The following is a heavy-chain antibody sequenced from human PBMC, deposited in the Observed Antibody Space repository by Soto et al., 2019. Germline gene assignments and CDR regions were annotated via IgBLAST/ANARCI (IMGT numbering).Heavy chain of an antibody. Sequence: QVQLVQCGGEAKKPGASVRVSYKASGYTFTGYYMHWVRLAPGQGLEWMGWINPNSGGTNYAQKFQGWVTMTRDTSISTAYIELSRLRSDDTAVYYCARLGGERRNHYYYGMDVWGQGTTVTVSS. CDR3: ARLGGERRNHYYYGMDV. J-gene: IGHJ6*02. D-gene: IGHD3-16*01. CDR2: INPNSGGT. CDR1: GYTFTGYY. V-gene: IGHV1-2*04.